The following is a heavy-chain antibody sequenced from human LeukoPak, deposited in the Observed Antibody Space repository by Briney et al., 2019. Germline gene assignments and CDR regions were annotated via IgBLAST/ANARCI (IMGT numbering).Heavy chain of an antibody. CDR1: GFTVSSNY. J-gene: IGHJ4*02. V-gene: IGHV3-53*01. Sequence: GGSQRLSCAASGFTVSSNYMSWVRQAPGKGLEWVSVIYSGGSTYYADSVKGRFTISRDNSKNTLYLQMNSLRAEDTAVYYCASHCSSTSCYSAPYSFDYWGQGTLSPSPQ. CDR3: ASHCSSTSCYSAPYSFDY. D-gene: IGHD2-2*01. CDR2: IYSGGST.